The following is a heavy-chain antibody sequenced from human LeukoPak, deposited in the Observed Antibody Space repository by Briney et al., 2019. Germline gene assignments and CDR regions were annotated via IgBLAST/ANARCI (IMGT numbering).Heavy chain of an antibody. V-gene: IGHV1-18*04. CDR3: ARGYDILTGYVLFDY. D-gene: IGHD3-9*01. CDR2: ISAYNGNT. Sequence: ASVKVSCKASGYTFTSYGISWVRQAPGQGLEWMGWISAYNGNTNYAQKLQGRVTMTTDTSTSTAYMDLRSLRSDDAAVYYCARGYDILTGYVLFDYWGQGTLVTVSS. CDR1: GYTFTSYG. J-gene: IGHJ4*02.